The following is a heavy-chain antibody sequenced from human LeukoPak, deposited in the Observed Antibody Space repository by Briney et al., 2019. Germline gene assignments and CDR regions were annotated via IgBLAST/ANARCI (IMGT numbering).Heavy chain of an antibody. Sequence: GGSLRLSCAASGFTFSSYAMHWVRQAPGKGLEYVSAISSNGGSTYYANSVKGRFTISRVNSKNTLYLQMGSLRAEDMAVYYCARGSDRDGYNAEFGPWGQGTLVTVSS. D-gene: IGHD5-24*01. CDR3: ARGSDRDGYNAEFGP. J-gene: IGHJ5*02. CDR2: ISSNGGST. CDR1: GFTFSSYA. V-gene: IGHV3-64*01.